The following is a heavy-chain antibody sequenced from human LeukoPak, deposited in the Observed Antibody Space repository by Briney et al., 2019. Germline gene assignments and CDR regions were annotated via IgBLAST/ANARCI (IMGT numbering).Heavy chain of an antibody. CDR1: GFTFSSYE. V-gene: IGHV3-21*01. J-gene: IGHJ6*03. D-gene: IGHD3-3*01. CDR3: ARDHYDFWSGYYYYMDV. Sequence: GGSLRLSCAASGFTFSSYEMNWVRQAPGKGLEWVSSISSSSSYIYYADSVQGRFTITRDNAKNSLYLQMNSLRAEDTAVYYCARDHYDFWSGYYYYMDVWGKGTTVTVSS. CDR2: ISSSSSYI.